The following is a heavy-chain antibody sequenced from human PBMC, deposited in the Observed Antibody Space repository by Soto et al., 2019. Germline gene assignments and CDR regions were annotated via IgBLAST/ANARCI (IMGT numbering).Heavy chain of an antibody. CDR2: IYSGGST. CDR3: ARGMGYCSSTSCYFYSDAFDI. CDR1: GFTVSSND. V-gene: IGHV3-53*04. Sequence: GGSLILSCAASGFTVSSNDMIWVRQAPGKGLEWVSVIYSGGSTYYADSVKGRFTISRHNSKNTLYLQMNSLRAEDTAVYYCARGMGYCSSTSCYFYSDAFDIWGQGTMVTVSS. J-gene: IGHJ3*02. D-gene: IGHD2-2*01.